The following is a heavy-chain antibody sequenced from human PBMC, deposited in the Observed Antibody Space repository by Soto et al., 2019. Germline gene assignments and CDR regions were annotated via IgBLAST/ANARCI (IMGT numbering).Heavy chain of an antibody. CDR2: ISRSSTGI. Sequence: EVQLVESGGGLVQPGGSLRLSCAASGFTFSLYSMSWVGQAPGKGLEWVSYISRSSTGIHYADSVKGRFTISRDDATNSMHLQMNSLGDGDTAVYYCTRAGTWGLDVWGQGTTVSISS. J-gene: IGHJ6*02. CDR3: TRAGTWGLDV. V-gene: IGHV3-48*02. D-gene: IGHD6-19*01. CDR1: GFTFSLYS.